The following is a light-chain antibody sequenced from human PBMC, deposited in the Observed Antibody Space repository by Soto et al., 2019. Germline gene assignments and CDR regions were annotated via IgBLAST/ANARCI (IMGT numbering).Light chain of an antibody. V-gene: IGLV2-14*01. J-gene: IGLJ1*01. CDR2: DVS. Sequence: QSALTQPASVSGSPGQSIAISCTGTSSDVGYYNYVSWYQQHPGKAPKLMIFDVSNRPSGVSDRFSGSKSGNTASLTISGLQADDEADYYCTSYTSSSTYVFGTGTKVTVL. CDR3: TSYTSSSTYV. CDR1: SSDVGYYNY.